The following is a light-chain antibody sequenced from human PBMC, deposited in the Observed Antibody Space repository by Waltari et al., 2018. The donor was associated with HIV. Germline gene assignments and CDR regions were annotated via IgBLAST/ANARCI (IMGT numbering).Light chain of an antibody. CDR2: SNN. CDR1: SSNIDSNT. CDR3: AAWDDSLNGWV. V-gene: IGLV1-44*01. Sequence: QSVLTQPSSASGTPGQRVAISCSGSSSNIDSNTVNWYQQLPGTAPKLLVHSNNQRPSGVPDRISGSKSCTSASLAISGLQSEDEADYYCAAWDDSLNGWVFGGGTKLTVL. J-gene: IGLJ3*02.